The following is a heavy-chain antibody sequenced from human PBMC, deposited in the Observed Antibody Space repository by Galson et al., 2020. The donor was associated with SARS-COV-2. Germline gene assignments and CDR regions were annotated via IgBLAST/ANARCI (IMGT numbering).Heavy chain of an antibody. CDR1: GFTFSTCG. V-gene: IGHV3-30*18. J-gene: IGHJ4*02. CDR3: AKGSLDFGAGVDY. Sequence: GGSLRLSCAASGFTFSTCGMHWVRQPPGKGLEWVAVISYDGSRKYYVDSVKGRLTISRDNSKNTLYLQMINVRPEDTAVYYCAKGSLDFGAGVDYWGQGTLVAVSA. CDR2: ISYDGSRK. D-gene: IGHD3-3*01.